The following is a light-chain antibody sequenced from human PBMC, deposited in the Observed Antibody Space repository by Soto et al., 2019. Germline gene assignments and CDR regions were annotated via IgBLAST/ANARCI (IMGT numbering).Light chain of an antibody. V-gene: IGLV2-14*01. CDR1: SSDVGGYNY. J-gene: IGLJ2*01. CDR2: EVG. Sequence: QSALTQPASVSGSPGQSITISCTGTSSDVGGYNYVSWYLQHPGKAPKLLINEVGYRPSGVSNRFSGSKSGNTDSLTISGLQAEDEADYYCSSYTSANSVVFGGGTKLTVL. CDR3: SSYTSANSVV.